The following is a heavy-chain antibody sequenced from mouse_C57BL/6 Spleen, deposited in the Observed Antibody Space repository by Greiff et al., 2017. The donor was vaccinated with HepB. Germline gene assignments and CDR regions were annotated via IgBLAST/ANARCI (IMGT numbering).Heavy chain of an antibody. V-gene: IGHV5-9-1*02. CDR1: GFTFSSYA. CDR3: TRGTGTYWYFDV. J-gene: IGHJ1*03. CDR2: ISSGGDYI. D-gene: IGHD4-1*01. Sequence: EVKVVESGEGLVKPGGSLKLSCAASGFTFSSYAMSWVRQTPEKRLEWVAYISSGGDYIYYADTVKGRFIISRDNARNALYLQMSSLKSEDTAMYYCTRGTGTYWYFDVWGTGTTVTVSS.